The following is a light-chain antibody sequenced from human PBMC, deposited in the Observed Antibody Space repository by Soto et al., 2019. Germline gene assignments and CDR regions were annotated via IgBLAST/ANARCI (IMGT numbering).Light chain of an antibody. Sequence: SYELTQPPSVSVAPGKTARITCGGNNIGSKSVHWYQQKPGQAPVLVIYYDSDRPSGIPERFSGSNSGNTATLTISRVEARDEADYYCQVWDSSSDHPTVFGTGTKVTVL. V-gene: IGLV3-21*04. CDR3: QVWDSSSDHPTV. CDR1: NIGSKS. CDR2: YDS. J-gene: IGLJ1*01.